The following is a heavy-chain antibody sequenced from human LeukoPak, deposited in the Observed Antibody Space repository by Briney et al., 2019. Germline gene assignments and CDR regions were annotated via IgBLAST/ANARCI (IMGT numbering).Heavy chain of an antibody. CDR3: AKDIEYSYGSRFDY. Sequence: PGGSLRLSCAASGFTFSSYAMSWVRQAPGKGLDWASAISGSGGSTYYADSVKGRFTISRDNSKNTLYLQMNSLRAEDTAVYYCAKDIEYSYGSRFDYWGQGTLVTVSS. V-gene: IGHV3-23*01. CDR2: ISGSGGST. J-gene: IGHJ4*02. D-gene: IGHD5-18*01. CDR1: GFTFSSYA.